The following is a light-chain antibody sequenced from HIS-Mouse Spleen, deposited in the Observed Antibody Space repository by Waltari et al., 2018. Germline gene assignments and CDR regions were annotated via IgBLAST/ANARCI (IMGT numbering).Light chain of an antibody. CDR1: KLGDKY. J-gene: IGLJ1*01. CDR2: QGS. CDR3: QAWDSSTAV. V-gene: IGLV3-1*01. Sequence: SYELTQPPSVSVSPGQTASITCSGDKLGDKYACWYQQKPGQSPVLVIYQGSKRPSGIPERFSGSNSGNTATLTISGTQAMDEAYYYCQAWDSSTAVFGTGTKVTVL.